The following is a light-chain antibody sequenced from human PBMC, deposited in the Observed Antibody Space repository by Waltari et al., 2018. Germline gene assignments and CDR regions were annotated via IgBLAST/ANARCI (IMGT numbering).Light chain of an antibody. CDR2: ASS. CDR3: QQFDNVPLT. J-gene: IGKJ4*01. CDR1: QDIDNN. V-gene: IGKV1-33*01. Sequence: DIQMTQSPSSLSASVGDRVISTCRASQDIDNNLNWYQQKPGKSPKLLIYASSTLETGVPSRFSGSGSGRKFSFTISSLQPEDFATYYCQQFDNVPLTFGGGTKVDIK.